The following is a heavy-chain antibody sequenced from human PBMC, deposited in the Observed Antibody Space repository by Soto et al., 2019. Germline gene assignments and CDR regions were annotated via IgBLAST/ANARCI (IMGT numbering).Heavy chain of an antibody. V-gene: IGHV4-4*02. Sequence: SETLSLTCAVSGDSISSNNWWSWVRQPPGKGLEWIGEVFRTGSTNYNPSLKSRVSISADKSNNQVTLNVISVTAADTAVYYCVRCPFHFYSFDIWGQGTMVTVSS. CDR2: VFRTGST. D-gene: IGHD3-3*02. CDR1: GDSISSNNW. CDR3: VRCPFHFYSFDI. J-gene: IGHJ3*02.